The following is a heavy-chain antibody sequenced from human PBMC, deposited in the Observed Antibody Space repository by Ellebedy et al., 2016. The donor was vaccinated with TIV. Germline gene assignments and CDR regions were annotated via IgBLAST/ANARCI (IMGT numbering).Heavy chain of an antibody. CDR3: AREFGAAAGSDAFDI. CDR2: INPNSGGT. J-gene: IGHJ3*02. D-gene: IGHD6-13*01. V-gene: IGHV1-2*02. Sequence: AASVKVSCKASGYTFTGYYIHLVRQAPGQGLEWMGWINPNSGGTNYAQKFQGRVTMTRDTSISTAYMELSRLRADDTAGYYCAREFGAAAGSDAFDIWGQGTMVTVSS. CDR1: GYTFTGYY.